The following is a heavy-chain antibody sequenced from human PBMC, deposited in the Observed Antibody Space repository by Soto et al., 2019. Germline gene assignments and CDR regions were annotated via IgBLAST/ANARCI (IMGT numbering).Heavy chain of an antibody. V-gene: IGHV3-23*01. CDR2: ISGTGDST. Sequence: EVQLLESGGGLVQPGGSLRLSCTPSGFTFGSYAMNWVRQAPGKGLEWVSEISGTGDSTYYADSVKGRFTIARDNSKNTMHLQMNSLRAEDTAVYYCAKAQEKYSSGWYAFDHWGQGTLVTVSS. J-gene: IGHJ4*02. CDR1: GFTFGSYA. CDR3: AKAQEKYSSGWYAFDH. D-gene: IGHD6-19*01.